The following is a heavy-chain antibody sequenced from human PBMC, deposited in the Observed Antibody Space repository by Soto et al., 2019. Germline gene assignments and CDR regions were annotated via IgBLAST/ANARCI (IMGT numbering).Heavy chain of an antibody. Sequence: ASVKVSCKXSGYTFTGYYMHWVRQAPGQGLEWMGWINPNSGGTNYAQKFQGRVTMTRDTSISTAYMELSRLRSDDTAVYYCARDHHNLRRAYYFDYWGQGTLVTVSS. J-gene: IGHJ4*02. CDR3: ARDHHNLRRAYYFDY. CDR1: GYTFTGYY. CDR2: INPNSGGT. D-gene: IGHD1-20*01. V-gene: IGHV1-2*02.